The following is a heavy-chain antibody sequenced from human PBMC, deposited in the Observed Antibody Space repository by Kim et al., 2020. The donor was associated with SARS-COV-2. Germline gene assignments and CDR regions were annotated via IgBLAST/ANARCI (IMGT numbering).Heavy chain of an antibody. CDR2: IWYDGSNK. CDR1: GFTFSSYG. CDR3: ARSYYYGSGSYKYPFDY. J-gene: IGHJ4*02. D-gene: IGHD3-10*01. V-gene: IGHV3-33*08. Sequence: GGSLRLSCAASGFTFSSYGMHWVRQAPGKGLEWVAVIWYDGSNKYYADSVKGRFTISRDNSKNTLYLQMNSLRAEDTAVYYCARSYYYGSGSYKYPFDYWGQGTLVTVSS.